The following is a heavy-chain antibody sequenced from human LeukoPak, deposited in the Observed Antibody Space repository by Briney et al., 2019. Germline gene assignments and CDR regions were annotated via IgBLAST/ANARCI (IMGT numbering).Heavy chain of an antibody. CDR2: ISSSGSTI. CDR3: ARGSPSVEMATDY. CDR1: GFTFSDYY. J-gene: IGHJ4*02. Sequence: GGSLRLSCAASGFTFSDYYMSWIRQAPGKGLEWVSYISSSGSTIYYADSVKGRFTISRDNAKNSLYLQTNSLRAEDTAVYYCARGSPSVEMATDYWGQGTLVTVSS. V-gene: IGHV3-11*01. D-gene: IGHD5-24*01.